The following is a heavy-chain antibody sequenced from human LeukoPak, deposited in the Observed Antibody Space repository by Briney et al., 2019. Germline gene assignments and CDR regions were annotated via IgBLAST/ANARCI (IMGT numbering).Heavy chain of an antibody. CDR1: GYTFTGYY. Sequence: ASVKVSCKASGYTFTGYYMHWVRQAPGQGLEWMGWINPNSGGTNYAQKFQGRVTMTRDTSISTAYMELSRLRSVDTAVYYCARGRPVYGSGSFLYWGQGTLVTVSS. D-gene: IGHD3-10*01. V-gene: IGHV1-2*02. J-gene: IGHJ4*02. CDR2: INPNSGGT. CDR3: ARGRPVYGSGSFLY.